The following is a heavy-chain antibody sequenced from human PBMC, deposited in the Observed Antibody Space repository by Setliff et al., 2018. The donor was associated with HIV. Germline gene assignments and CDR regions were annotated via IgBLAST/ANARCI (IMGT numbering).Heavy chain of an antibody. V-gene: IGHV1-69-2*01. J-gene: IGHJ6*02. Sequence: ASVKVSCKASGYTFTDYYMHWVQQAPGKGLEWMGRVDPEDGETIYAEKFQGRVTITADTSTDTAYMELSSLRSEDTAVYYCARDLYYYDSSGYYPGNYYGMDVWGQGTTVTVSS. CDR2: VDPEDGET. D-gene: IGHD3-22*01. CDR1: GYTFTDYY. CDR3: ARDLYYYDSSGYYPGNYYGMDV.